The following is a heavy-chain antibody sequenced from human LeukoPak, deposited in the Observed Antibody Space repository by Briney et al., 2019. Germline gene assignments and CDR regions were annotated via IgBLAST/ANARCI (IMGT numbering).Heavy chain of an antibody. CDR3: AAIQGSFDY. CDR1: GYSISSGYY. V-gene: IGHV4-38-2*02. CDR2: IYHSGST. D-gene: IGHD2-15*01. Sequence: SETLSLTCTVSGYSISSGYYWGWIRQSPGKGLEWIGSIYHSGSTYYNPSLKSRVTISVDTSKNHFSLKVSSVTAADTAVYYCAAIQGSFDYWGQGTLVIVSS. J-gene: IGHJ4*02.